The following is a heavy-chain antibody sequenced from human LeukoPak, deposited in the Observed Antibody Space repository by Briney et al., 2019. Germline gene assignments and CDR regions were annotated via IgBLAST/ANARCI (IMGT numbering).Heavy chain of an antibody. J-gene: IGHJ4*02. D-gene: IGHD6-19*01. CDR2: IWYDGSER. Sequence: PGGSLRLSCAASGFIFSSYGMNWVRQAPGKGLEWVAVIWYDGSERYYADSVKGRFTISRDNSKNTLYLQMNSLRAEDTAVYYCAKLSAVAVFLLDYWGQGTLVTVSS. CDR1: GFIFSSYG. V-gene: IGHV3-33*06. CDR3: AKLSAVAVFLLDY.